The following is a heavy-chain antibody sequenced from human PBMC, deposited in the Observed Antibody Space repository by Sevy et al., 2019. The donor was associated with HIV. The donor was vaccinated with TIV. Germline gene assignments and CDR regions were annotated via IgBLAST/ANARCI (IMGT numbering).Heavy chain of an antibody. V-gene: IGHV3-48*02. CDR2: ISGGSRNI. J-gene: IGHJ6*02. CDR1: EFTFSSHS. CDR3: VRDGQTWYDMDV. Sequence: GGSLRLSCVASEFTFSSHSMNWVRQAPGKGLEWVSYISGGSRNIYYADSVKGRFTISRDNARNSLSLQMNSLRDEDTAVYYCVRDGQTWYDMDVWGQGTTVTVS.